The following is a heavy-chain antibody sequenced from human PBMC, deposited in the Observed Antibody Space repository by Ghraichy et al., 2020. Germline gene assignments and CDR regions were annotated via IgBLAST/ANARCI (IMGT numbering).Heavy chain of an antibody. J-gene: IGHJ4*02. CDR2: ISGSGGST. CDR3: AKEGDYYGSGSEIDY. Sequence: GGSLRLSCAASGFTSSSYDMSWVRQAPGKGLEWVSGISGSGGSTYYAESVQGRFTISRDNSKNTQYLQMSGLRAEDTAVYYCAKEGDYYGSGSEIDYWGQGTLVTVSS. D-gene: IGHD3-10*01. V-gene: IGHV3-23*01. CDR1: GFTSSSYD.